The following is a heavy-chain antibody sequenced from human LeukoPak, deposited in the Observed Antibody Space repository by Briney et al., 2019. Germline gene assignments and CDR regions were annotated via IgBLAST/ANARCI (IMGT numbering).Heavy chain of an antibody. CDR1: GFTFSSYS. V-gene: IGHV3-21*01. CDR2: ISSSSSYI. Sequence: GGSLRLSCAASGFTFSSYSMNWVRQAPGKGLEWVSSISSSSSYIFYADSVKGRFTISRDNAKNSLYLQMNSLRAEDTAVYYCGKDPNGDYVGAFDFQRWGQGTLVTVSS. CDR3: GKDPNGDYVGAFDFQR. D-gene: IGHD4-17*01. J-gene: IGHJ1*01.